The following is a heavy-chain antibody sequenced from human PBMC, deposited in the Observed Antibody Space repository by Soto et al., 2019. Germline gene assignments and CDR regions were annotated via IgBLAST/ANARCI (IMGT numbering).Heavy chain of an antibody. CDR3: ARAGGYEVQGSNWFGP. D-gene: IGHD5-12*01. CDR2: IYASGST. J-gene: IGHJ5*02. V-gene: IGHV4-4*07. CDR1: GGSIISHY. Sequence: SETLSLTCTVSGGSIISHYWSWIRQPAGKGLEWIGRIYASGSTNYNPSLKSRVTMSLDTSRNQFSLKLTSVTAADTAMYYCARAGGYEVQGSNWFGPWGRGILVTVSS.